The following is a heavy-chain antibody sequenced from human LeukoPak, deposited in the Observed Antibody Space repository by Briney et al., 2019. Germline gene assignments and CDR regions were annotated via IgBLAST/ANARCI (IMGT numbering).Heavy chain of an antibody. CDR3: SRVHKAFDGARDTFDI. CDR1: GDSVSSNSAA. J-gene: IGHJ3*02. Sequence: PSQTHSLTCAISGDSVSSNSAAWNWIRQSPSRGLEWLGRTYCRSKWYSDYAVSVKSRISINPDTSKNQFSLQLNSVTPEDTAVYYCSRVHKAFDGARDTFDIWGQGTMVTVSS. CDR2: TYCRSKWYS. V-gene: IGHV6-1*01. D-gene: IGHD3-10*01.